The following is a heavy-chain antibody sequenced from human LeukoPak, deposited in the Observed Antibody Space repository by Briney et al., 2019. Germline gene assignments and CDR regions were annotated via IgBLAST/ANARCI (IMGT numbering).Heavy chain of an antibody. CDR1: GFTFSSYG. Sequence: GGSLRLSCAASGFTFSSYGMSWVRQAPGKGLEWVSAISGSGGSKYYADSVKGRFTISRDNAKNSQYLQMNSLRAEDTAVYYCARAGNDIVVVPAAKYYYYYYMDVWGKGTTVTVSS. CDR2: ISGSGGSK. V-gene: IGHV3-23*01. CDR3: ARAGNDIVVVPAAKYYYYYYMDV. D-gene: IGHD2-2*01. J-gene: IGHJ6*03.